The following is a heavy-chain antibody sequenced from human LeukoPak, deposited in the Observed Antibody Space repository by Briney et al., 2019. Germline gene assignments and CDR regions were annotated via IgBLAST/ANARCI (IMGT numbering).Heavy chain of an antibody. D-gene: IGHD1-26*01. CDR2: INTNTGNP. CDR3: ASMGAEDAFDI. V-gene: IGHV7-4-1*02. J-gene: IGHJ3*02. Sequence: ASVKVSCKASGYTFTSYAVNWVRQAPGQGLEWMGWINTNTGNPTYAQGFTGRFVFSLDTSVSTAYLQISSLKAEDTAVYYCASMGAEDAFDIWGQGTMVTVSS. CDR1: GYTFTSYA.